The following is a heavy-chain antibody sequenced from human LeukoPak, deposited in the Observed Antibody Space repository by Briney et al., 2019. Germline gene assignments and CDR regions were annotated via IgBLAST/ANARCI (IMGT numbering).Heavy chain of an antibody. D-gene: IGHD6-13*01. J-gene: IGHJ3*02. CDR3: ARGLAIAAAGINAFDI. Sequence: SETLSLTCTVSGGSISSSSYYWGWIRQPPGKGLEWIGSIYYSGSTYYNPSLKSRVTISVDTSKNQFSLKLTSVTAADTAVYYCARGLAIAAAGINAFDIWGQGTMVTVSS. CDR1: GGSISSSSYY. V-gene: IGHV4-39*01. CDR2: IYYSGST.